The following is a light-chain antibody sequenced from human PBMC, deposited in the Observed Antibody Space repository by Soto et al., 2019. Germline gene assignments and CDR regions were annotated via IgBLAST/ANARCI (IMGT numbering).Light chain of an antibody. J-gene: IGKJ2*01. V-gene: IGKV2-30*01. CDR2: KVS. CDR1: QSLVYSDGNTY. CDR3: MRGTHWPYT. Sequence: DVVMTQSPLSLPVTLGQPASISCRSSQSLVYSDGNTYLSWFQQRPGQSPRRLIYKVSNRDSGVPDRLSGSGPGYDFTLKISRGEAEDVAVYYCMRGTHWPYTFGQGTKLEI.